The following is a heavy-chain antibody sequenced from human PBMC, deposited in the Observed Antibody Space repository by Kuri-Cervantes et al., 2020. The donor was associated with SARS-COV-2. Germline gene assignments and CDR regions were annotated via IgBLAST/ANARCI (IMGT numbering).Heavy chain of an antibody. D-gene: IGHD3-22*01. CDR3: ARDDHYYDSSGLTL. V-gene: IGHV4-59*01. CDR2: IYYSGST. CDR1: GGSISSYY. Sequence: SETLSLTSTVSGGSISSYYWSWIRQPPGHGLEWIGYIYYSGSTNDNPSLKGRVTISVDTSKNQFSLKLSSVTAADTAVYYCARDDHYYDSSGLTLWGQGTLVTVSS. J-gene: IGHJ4*02.